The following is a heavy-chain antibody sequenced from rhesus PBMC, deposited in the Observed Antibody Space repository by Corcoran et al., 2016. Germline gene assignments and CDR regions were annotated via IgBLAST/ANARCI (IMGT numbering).Heavy chain of an antibody. Sequence: QVQLQESGPGMVKPSETLSLTCAVSGYSISSGHYWGLTRQPPGQGLEWIGSIYGRGGSTDYNPSLKSRVTISTDTSKNQFSLKLSSVTAADTAVYYCARDAVTPVFDYWGQGVLVTVSS. J-gene: IGHJ4*01. CDR3: ARDAVTPVFDY. CDR2: IYGRGGST. D-gene: IGHD4-23*01. V-gene: IGHV4S7*01. CDR1: GYSISSGHY.